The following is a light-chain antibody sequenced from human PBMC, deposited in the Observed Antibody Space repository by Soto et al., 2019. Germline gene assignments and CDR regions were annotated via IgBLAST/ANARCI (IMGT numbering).Light chain of an antibody. CDR3: QSYDSSLSAGV. CDR2: GNT. CDR1: SSNIGAGYD. J-gene: IGLJ3*02. Sequence: QPVLTQPPSVSGAPGQRVTISCTASSSNIGAGYDVHWYQQLPGTAPKLLIYGNTNRPSGVPDRFSGSKSGTSASLAITGLQAEDEADYSCQSYDSSLSAGVFGGGTKLTVL. V-gene: IGLV1-40*01.